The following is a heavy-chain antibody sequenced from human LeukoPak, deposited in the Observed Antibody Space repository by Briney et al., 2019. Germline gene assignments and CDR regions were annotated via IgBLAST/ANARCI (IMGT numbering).Heavy chain of an antibody. CDR1: GGTFSNYT. Sequence: SVKVSCKASGGTFSNYTFSWVRQAPGQGLEWMGRIIPVLGITDYAQRFQGRVTITADKYTNTAYMELSSLRSEDTAVYYCARGPPPTYYYDSSDNSFDYWGQGTLVTVSS. V-gene: IGHV1-69*02. J-gene: IGHJ4*02. CDR3: ARGPPPTYYYDSSDNSFDY. D-gene: IGHD3-22*01. CDR2: IIPVLGIT.